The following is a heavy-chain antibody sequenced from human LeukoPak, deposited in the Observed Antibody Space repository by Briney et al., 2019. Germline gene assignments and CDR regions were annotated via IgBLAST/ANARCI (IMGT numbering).Heavy chain of an antibody. CDR2: IKHDGSDT. CDR1: GFTFSDYW. CDR3: ARALSHCLDY. Sequence: GGSLRLSSVVSGFTFSDYWMNWVRQAPGKGLEWVANIKHDGSDTYYVDSVKGRFSISRDNAKKSLYLQMNSLRAEDTAVYYCARALSHCLDYWGQGTLVTVSS. D-gene: IGHD3-16*01. J-gene: IGHJ4*02. V-gene: IGHV3-7*01.